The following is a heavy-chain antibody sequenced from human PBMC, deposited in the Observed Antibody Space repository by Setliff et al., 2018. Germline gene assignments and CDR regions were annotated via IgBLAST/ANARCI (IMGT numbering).Heavy chain of an antibody. Sequence: LSLTCSVSGGSISSGSDYWTWIRQPAGKGLEWIGHIYTSGSTNYNPSLKSRVTISVDASKNQLSLNLRSVTAADTAVYYCARLPNYVWGSPVDYWGQGTLVTVSS. V-gene: IGHV4-61*09. J-gene: IGHJ4*02. CDR3: ARLPNYVWGSPVDY. D-gene: IGHD3-16*01. CDR2: IYTSGST. CDR1: GGSISSGSDY.